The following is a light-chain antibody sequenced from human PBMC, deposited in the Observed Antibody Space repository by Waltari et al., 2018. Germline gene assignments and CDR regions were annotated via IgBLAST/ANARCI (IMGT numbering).Light chain of an antibody. CDR2: LNSDGSH. J-gene: IGLJ3*02. Sequence: QLVLTQSPSASASLGASVKLTCTLSSGHSSYAIAWHQQQPEKGPRYLMKLNSDGSHSKGDGIPERFSGSSSWAERYLTISSLQSEDEADYYCQTWGTGRGVFGGGTKLTVL. V-gene: IGLV4-69*01. CDR3: QTWGTGRGV. CDR1: SGHSSYA.